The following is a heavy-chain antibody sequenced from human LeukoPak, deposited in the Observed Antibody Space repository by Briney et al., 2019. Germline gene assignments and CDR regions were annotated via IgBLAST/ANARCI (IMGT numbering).Heavy chain of an antibody. CDR3: ATGIGYYDSSGYPFDY. CDR2: INPSGGST. Sequence: ASVRVSCKASGYTFTSYYMHWVRQAPGQGLEGMGIINPSGGSTSYAQKFQGRVTMTRDMSTSTVYMELSSLRSEDTAVYYCATGIGYYDSSGYPFDYWGQGTLVTVSS. V-gene: IGHV1-46*01. J-gene: IGHJ4*02. CDR1: GYTFTSYY. D-gene: IGHD3-22*01.